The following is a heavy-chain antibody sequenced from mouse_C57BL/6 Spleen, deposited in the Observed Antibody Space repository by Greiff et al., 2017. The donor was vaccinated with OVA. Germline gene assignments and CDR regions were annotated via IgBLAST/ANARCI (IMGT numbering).Heavy chain of an antibody. CDR3: ARAYYGSYAMDY. V-gene: IGHV5-9*01. CDR2: ISGGGGNT. CDR1: GFTFSSYT. J-gene: IGHJ4*01. Sequence: EVKLMESGGGLVKPGGSLKLSCAASGFTFSSYTMSWVRQTPEKRLEWVATISGGGGNTYYPDSVKGRFTISRDNAKNTLYLQISSLRSEDTALYYCARAYYGSYAMDYWGQGTSVTVSS. D-gene: IGHD1-1*01.